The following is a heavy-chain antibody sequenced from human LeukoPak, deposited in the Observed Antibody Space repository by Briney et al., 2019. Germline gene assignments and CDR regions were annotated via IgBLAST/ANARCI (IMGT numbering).Heavy chain of an antibody. J-gene: IGHJ3*02. CDR1: GFTFSSYS. CDR2: ISSSSSYI. V-gene: IGHV3-21*01. CDR3: ARDPGYYDSSGYDAFDM. Sequence: GGSLRLSCAASGFTFSSYSMNWVRQAPGKGLEWVSSISSSSSYIYYADSVKGRFTISRDNAKNSLYLQMNSLRAEDTAVYYCARDPGYYDSSGYDAFDMWGQGTMVTVSS. D-gene: IGHD3-22*01.